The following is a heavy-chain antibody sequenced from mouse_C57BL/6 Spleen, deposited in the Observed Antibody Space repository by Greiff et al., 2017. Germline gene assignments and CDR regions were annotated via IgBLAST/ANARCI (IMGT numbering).Heavy chain of an antibody. J-gene: IGHJ2*01. CDR3: ARSPLLRSLGQDFDY. CDR2: INPGSGGT. Sequence: QVQLQQSGAELVRPGTSVKVSCKASGYAFTNYLIEWVKQRPGQGLEWIGVINPGSGGTNYNEKFKGKATLTADKSSSTAYMQLSSLTSEDSAVYFCARSPLLRSLGQDFDYWGQGTTLTVSS. V-gene: IGHV1-54*01. CDR1: GYAFTNYL. D-gene: IGHD1-1*01.